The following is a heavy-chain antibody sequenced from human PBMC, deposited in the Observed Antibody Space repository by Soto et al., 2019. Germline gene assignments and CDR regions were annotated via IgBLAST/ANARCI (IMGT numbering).Heavy chain of an antibody. CDR3: ARTQGLKDFWNGYSYPFDY. Sequence: SETLSLTCTVSGGSFSPYYWSWIRQPPGKGLEWIGYIYYSGNTNYNPSLMSRVTISVDTSKDQFSLRLNSVTAADTAVYYCARTQGLKDFWNGYSYPFDYWGQGTLVTVSS. J-gene: IGHJ4*02. CDR1: GGSFSPYY. CDR2: IYYSGNT. V-gene: IGHV4-59*01. D-gene: IGHD3-3*01.